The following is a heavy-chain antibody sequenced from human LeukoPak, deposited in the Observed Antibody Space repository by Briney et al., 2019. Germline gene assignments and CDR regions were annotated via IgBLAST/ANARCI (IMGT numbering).Heavy chain of an antibody. CDR1: AYTYTGYY. CDR2: INPSGGST. V-gene: IGHV1-46*01. Sequence: ASVKVSCKASAYTYTGYYMHWVRQAPGQGLEWMGIINPSGGSTSYAQKFQGRVTMTRDMSTSTVYMELSSLRSEDTAVYYCAREDTAMKYDAFDIWGQGTMVTVSS. CDR3: AREDTAMKYDAFDI. J-gene: IGHJ3*02. D-gene: IGHD5-18*01.